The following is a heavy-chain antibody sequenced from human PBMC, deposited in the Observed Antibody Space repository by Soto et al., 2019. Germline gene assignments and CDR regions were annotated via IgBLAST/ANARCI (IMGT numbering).Heavy chain of an antibody. CDR3: ARVPRGSRYFYYLDV. CDR1: GDTFTGDE. V-gene: IGHV1-8*01. Sequence: QVQLVQSGAEVKKPGASVKVSCKASGDTFTGDEITWVRQATGQGLEWMGWMNLNGGNTGYAQTFQGRVSMTCNPSISTAYMELSSLRSEDTAVYYCARVPRGSRYFYYLDVWGKGTTVIVSS. D-gene: IGHD3-16*01. J-gene: IGHJ6*03. CDR2: MNLNGGNT.